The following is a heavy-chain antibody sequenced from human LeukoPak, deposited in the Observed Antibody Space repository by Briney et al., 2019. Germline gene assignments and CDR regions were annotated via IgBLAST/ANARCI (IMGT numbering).Heavy chain of an antibody. CDR3: AREKVTTETNWFDP. J-gene: IGHJ5*02. V-gene: IGHV4-31*03. Sequence: TLSLTCTVSGGSFSSGGFYWSWLRQHPGKALEWIGYISYTGNTYYNASLRSRVTISVDTSKNQFSLKLSSLTDADTAVYYCAREKVTTETNWFDPWGQGTLVTVSS. CDR1: GGSFSSGGFY. CDR2: ISYTGNT. D-gene: IGHD4-11*01.